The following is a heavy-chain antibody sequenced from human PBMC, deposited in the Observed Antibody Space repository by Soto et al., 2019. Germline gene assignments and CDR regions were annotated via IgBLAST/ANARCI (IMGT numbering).Heavy chain of an antibody. CDR2: IYYSGST. CDR3: ARDSSSDSFNYFDY. CDR1: GGSISSGGYY. V-gene: IGHV4-31*03. J-gene: IGHJ4*02. Sequence: SETLSLTCTVSGGSISSGGYYWSWIRQHPGKGLEWIGYIYYSGSTYYNPSLKSRVTISVDTSKNQFSLKLSSVTAADTAVYYCARDSSSDSFNYFDYWGQGTLVTVSS. D-gene: IGHD6-6*01.